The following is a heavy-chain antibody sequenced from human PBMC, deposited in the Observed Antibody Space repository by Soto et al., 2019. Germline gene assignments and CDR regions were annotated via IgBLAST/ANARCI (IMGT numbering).Heavy chain of an antibody. CDR3: ATNHDDISGRTPLLFDS. CDR2: IHYSGNT. D-gene: IGHD3-22*01. Sequence: SETLSLTCTVSGDSIGTGGYYWDWIRQHPGKGPEWIGYIHYSGNTYYNPSLKSRLTISLDASKNQFSLHLSSVTAADTAVYYCATNHDDISGRTPLLFDSWGQGTLVTVSS. J-gene: IGHJ4*02. CDR1: GDSIGTGGYY. V-gene: IGHV4-31*03.